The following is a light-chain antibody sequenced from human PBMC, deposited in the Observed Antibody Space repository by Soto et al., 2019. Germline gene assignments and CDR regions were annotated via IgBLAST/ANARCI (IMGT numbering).Light chain of an antibody. Sequence: QSALAQPASVSGSPGQSITISCTGTSSDIGSSNLVSWYQDHPGKAPKLIIYEATQRPSGISYRFSGSKSGNTASLTISGLQAEDEADYYCCSYAGSNTDVFGTGTKVTVL. J-gene: IGLJ1*01. V-gene: IGLV2-23*01. CDR1: SSDIGSSNL. CDR2: EAT. CDR3: CSYAGSNTDV.